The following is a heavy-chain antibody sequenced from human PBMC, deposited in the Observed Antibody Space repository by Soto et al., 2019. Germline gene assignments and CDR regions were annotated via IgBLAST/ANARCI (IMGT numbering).Heavy chain of an antibody. J-gene: IGHJ4*02. CDR3: TRDQDWKIDY. CDR1: GFTFSSAW. Sequence: PGGSLRLSCAASGFTFSSAWMNWVRQTPGKGLEWVGLIKSKKDRGTTGYAAPVKGRFTISRDDSKNTLYLQMDSLKIEDTAVYYCTRDQDWKIDYWGQGTLVTVSS. CDR2: IKSKKDRGTT. D-gene: IGHD1-1*01. V-gene: IGHV3-15*07.